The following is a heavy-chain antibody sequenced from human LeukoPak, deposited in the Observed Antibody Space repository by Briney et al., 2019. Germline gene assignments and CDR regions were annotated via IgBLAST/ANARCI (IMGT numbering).Heavy chain of an antibody. Sequence: GGSLRLTCAASGFTFSSYAMSWVRQAPGKGLEWVSTISGGGSSTYYADSVKGRFTISRDNSKNTLYLQMNSLRAEDTAIYYCAKAILPATILSFNDYWGQGTLVTVSS. J-gene: IGHJ4*02. V-gene: IGHV3-23*01. D-gene: IGHD2-2*02. CDR3: AKAILPATILSFNDY. CDR1: GFTFSSYA. CDR2: ISGGGSST.